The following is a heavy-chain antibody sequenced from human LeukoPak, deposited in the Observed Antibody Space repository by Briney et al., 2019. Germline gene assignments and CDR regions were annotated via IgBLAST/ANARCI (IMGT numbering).Heavy chain of an antibody. CDR2: INHSGST. D-gene: IGHD3-10*01. J-gene: IGHJ6*03. Sequence: SETLSLTCAVYGGSFSGYYWSWIRQPPGKGLEWIGEINHSGSTNYNPSLKSRVTISVDTSKNQFSLKLSSVTAADTAVYYCARGLWGDYYYYYYMDVWGKGTTVTVSS. CDR1: GGSFSGYY. CDR3: ARGLWGDYYYYYYMDV. V-gene: IGHV4-34*01.